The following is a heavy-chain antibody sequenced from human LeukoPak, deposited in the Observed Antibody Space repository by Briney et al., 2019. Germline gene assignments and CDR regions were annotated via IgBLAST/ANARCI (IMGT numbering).Heavy chain of an antibody. CDR1: GFTLRSHA. D-gene: IGHD4-17*01. J-gene: IGHJ4*02. V-gene: IGHV3-23*01. Sequence: GGSLRLSCAASGFTLRSHAMSWARQAPGKGLEWVSAISGSGGSTDYVDSVKGRFTISRDNSKNTLYPQMNSLRADDTAVYYCAKQMSTVTFTPFDYWGQGTLVTVSS. CDR3: AKQMSTVTFTPFDY. CDR2: ISGSGGST.